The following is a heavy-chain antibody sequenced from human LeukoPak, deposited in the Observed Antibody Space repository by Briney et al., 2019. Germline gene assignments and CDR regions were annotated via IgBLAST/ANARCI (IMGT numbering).Heavy chain of an antibody. V-gene: IGHV4-39*01. CDR3: ARRIQFFDP. D-gene: IGHD5-24*01. CDR1: GVSISSSNYY. J-gene: IGHJ5*02. Sequence: SETLSLTCTVSGVSISSSNYYWDCIRQSPGKGLEWIGSANYGMRTSYNPSLESRVTISLDTSKNQVSLNLSSVTAADTAVYHCARRIQFFDPWGQGTLVTVSS. CDR2: ANYGMRT.